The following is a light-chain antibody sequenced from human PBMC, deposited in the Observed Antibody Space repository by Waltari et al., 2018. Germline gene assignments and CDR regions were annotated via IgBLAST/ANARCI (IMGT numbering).Light chain of an antibody. CDR1: QSVSSW. J-gene: IGKJ2*01. V-gene: IGKV1-5*01. Sequence: DIRMTQFPSTLSASVGDRVTITCRASQSVSSWLAWYQQKPGKAPKLLIYNASHLESGVPSRFSGSGSGTEFTLTISSLQTDDFATYYCEHYNGFPYTFGQGTRLEI. CDR3: EHYNGFPYT. CDR2: NAS.